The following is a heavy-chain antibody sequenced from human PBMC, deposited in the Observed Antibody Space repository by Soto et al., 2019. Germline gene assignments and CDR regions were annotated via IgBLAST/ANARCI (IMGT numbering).Heavy chain of an antibody. V-gene: IGHV1-3*05. Sequence: QVQLVQSGAEEKKPGASVKVSCKASGYTFTSYAMNWVRQAPGQRLEWMGWINNGNTKYSQKFQGRVTITRDTSARTAYMELSSLGSEDTAMYYCARENSYYDSSGFYYSHGMDVWGQGTTVIVSS. CDR2: INNGNT. CDR1: GYTFTSYA. J-gene: IGHJ6*02. D-gene: IGHD3-22*01. CDR3: ARENSYYDSSGFYYSHGMDV.